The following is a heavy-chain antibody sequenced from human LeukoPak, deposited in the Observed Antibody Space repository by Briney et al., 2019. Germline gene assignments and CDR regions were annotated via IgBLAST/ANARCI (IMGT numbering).Heavy chain of an antibody. CDR3: XXXGFGDYGWSLLI. J-gene: IGHJ4*02. CDR1: GFTFSSYA. V-gene: IGHV3-23*01. D-gene: IGHD4-17*01. Sequence: PGGSLGLSCAASGFTFSSYAMSWVRQAPGKGLEWVSAISGSGGSTYYADSVKGRFTISRDNSKNTLYLQMNSLRAEDTAVYYXXXXGFGDYGWSLLIWGQGTLVTVSS. CDR2: ISGSGGST.